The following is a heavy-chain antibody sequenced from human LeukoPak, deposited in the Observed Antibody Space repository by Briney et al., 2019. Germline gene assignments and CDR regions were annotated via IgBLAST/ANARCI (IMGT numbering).Heavy chain of an antibody. CDR3: AKAKTAGTSRYYYYGMDV. CDR1: EFTFSSYA. CDR2: ISASGGST. D-gene: IGHD6-13*01. Sequence: PGASLRLSCAASEFTFSSYAMTWVRQAPGKGLEWVSAISASGGSTYYADSVKGRFTISRDNSKNTLYLQMNSLRAKDTAVYCCAKAKTAGTSRYYYYGMDVWGQGTTVTVSS. V-gene: IGHV3-23*01. J-gene: IGHJ6*02.